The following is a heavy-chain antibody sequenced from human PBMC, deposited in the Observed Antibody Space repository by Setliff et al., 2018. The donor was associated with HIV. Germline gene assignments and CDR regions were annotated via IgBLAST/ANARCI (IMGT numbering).Heavy chain of an antibody. D-gene: IGHD3-22*01. V-gene: IGHV4-4*09. Sequence: SETLSLTCTVSGGSISSYYWSWIRQPPGKGLEWIGYISTRGSTNYNPSLTSRVTLSVDTSKNQFSLKLSSVTAADTAVYYCARGLSFYDPGGFDYWGQGTLVTVSS. CDR3: ARGLSFYDPGGFDY. CDR2: ISTRGST. J-gene: IGHJ4*02. CDR1: GGSISSYY.